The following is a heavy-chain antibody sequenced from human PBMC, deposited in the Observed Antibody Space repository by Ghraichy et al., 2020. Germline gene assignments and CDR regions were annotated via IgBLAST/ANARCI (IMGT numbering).Heavy chain of an antibody. CDR3: ARIEDGWSDLHYFDY. V-gene: IGHV3-48*04. CDR1: GFTFSSYS. J-gene: IGHJ4*02. D-gene: IGHD2-8*01. CDR2: ISSSSSTI. Sequence: GGSLRLSCAASGFTFSSYSMNWVRQAPGKGLEWVSYISSSSSTIYYADSVKGRFTISRDNAKNSLYLQMNSLRAEDTAVYYCARIEDGWSDLHYFDYWGQGTLVTVSS.